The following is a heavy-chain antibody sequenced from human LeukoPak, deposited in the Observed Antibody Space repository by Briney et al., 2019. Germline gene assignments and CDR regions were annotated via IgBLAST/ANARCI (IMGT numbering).Heavy chain of an antibody. CDR3: TRLTVPLRFDP. Sequence: SETLSLTCAVYGGSFSGYYWSWIRQPPGKGLEWIGEINHSGSTNYNPSLKGRVTISVDTSKNQFSLKLSSVTAADTAVYYCTRLTVPLRFDPWGQGTLVTVSS. D-gene: IGHD2-2*01. CDR1: GGSFSGYY. J-gene: IGHJ5*02. V-gene: IGHV4-34*01. CDR2: INHSGST.